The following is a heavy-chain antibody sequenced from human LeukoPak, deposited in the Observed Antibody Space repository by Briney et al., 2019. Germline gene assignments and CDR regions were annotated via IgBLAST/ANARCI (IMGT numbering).Heavy chain of an antibody. CDR3: ARSSDSYCDYFAY. Sequence: GGSLRLSCAASGFTVSSNYMSWVRQAPGKGLEWVSVIYSGDSTYYADSVKGRFTISRDNSKNTLYLQVNSLRAEDTAVYYCARSSDSYCDYFAYLGQGTLVTVSS. CDR1: GFTVSSNY. V-gene: IGHV3-66*01. CDR2: IYSGDST. J-gene: IGHJ4*02. D-gene: IGHD1-26*01.